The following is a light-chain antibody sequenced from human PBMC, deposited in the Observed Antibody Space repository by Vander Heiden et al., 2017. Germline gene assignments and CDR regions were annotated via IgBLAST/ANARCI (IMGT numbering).Light chain of an antibody. V-gene: IGKV3-15*01. J-gene: IGKJ2*01. CDR2: GAS. CDR1: QSVSSN. CDR3: QQYNNWPPYT. Sequence: IVMPQSPAPLSVSPGERATLSCRASQSVSSNLAWYQQKPGQAPRLLIYGASTRATGIPARFSGSGSGTEFTLTISSLQSEDFAVYYCQQYNNWPPYTFGQGTKLEIK.